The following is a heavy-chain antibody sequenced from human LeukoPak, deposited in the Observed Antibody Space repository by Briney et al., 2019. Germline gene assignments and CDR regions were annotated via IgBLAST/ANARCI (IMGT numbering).Heavy chain of an antibody. V-gene: IGHV1-2*02. D-gene: IGHD2-15*01. Sequence: ASVKVSCKASGYIFTGYCMHWVRQAPGQDLEWMGWINPNSGGTNYVQKFQGRVTMTRDTSITTAYMQLSRLRSDDTAVYYCASSPTSECSGGSCYSYWGQGTLVTVSS. J-gene: IGHJ4*02. CDR2: INPNSGGT. CDR3: ASSPTSECSGGSCYSY. CDR1: GYIFTGYC.